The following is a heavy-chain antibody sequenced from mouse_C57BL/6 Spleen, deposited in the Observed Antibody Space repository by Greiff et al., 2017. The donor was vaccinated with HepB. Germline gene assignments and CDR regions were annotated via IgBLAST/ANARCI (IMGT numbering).Heavy chain of an antibody. CDR3: ARSGGYDYDGSHYYAMDY. V-gene: IGHV1-50*01. J-gene: IGHJ4*01. D-gene: IGHD2-4*01. Sequence: QVQLQQPGAELVKPGASVKLSCKASGYTFTSYWMQWVKQRPGQGLEWIGEIDPSDSYTNYNQKFKGKATLTVDTSSSTAYMQLSSLTSEDSAVYYCARSGGYDYDGSHYYAMDYWGQGTSVTVSS. CDR1: GYTFTSYW. CDR2: IDPSDSYT.